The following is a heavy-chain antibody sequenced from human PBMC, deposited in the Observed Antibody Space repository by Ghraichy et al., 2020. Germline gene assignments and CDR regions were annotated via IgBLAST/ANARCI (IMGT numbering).Heavy chain of an antibody. J-gene: IGHJ5*02. CDR1: GYTFTNYG. V-gene: IGHV1-18*01. D-gene: IGHD2-2*01. CDR3: VRAAFSTVDP. CDR2: ISTFNGNT. Sequence: ASVKVSCKASGYTFTNYGISWVRQAPGQGLEWMGWISTFNGNTNYAQKLQGRVTMTTDTSTTTAYMELRSLRSDDTAVYYCVRAAFSTVDPWGQGTLVTVSS.